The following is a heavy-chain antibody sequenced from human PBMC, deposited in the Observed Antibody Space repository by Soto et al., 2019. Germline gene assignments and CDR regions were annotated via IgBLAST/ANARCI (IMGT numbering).Heavy chain of an antibody. Sequence: XATLALTSTVCGGSISGRAYYGDWIRQPPGKGLEWIGAMYYTGNKNYNPSLESRVTMSVDTSKNQFSLKLSSVTPTDTAVYYCARRSSSSLGSLFDPWGRGILVTVSS. D-gene: IGHD6-6*01. V-gene: IGHV4-39*01. CDR2: MYYTGNK. CDR3: ARRSSSSLGSLFDP. J-gene: IGHJ5*02. CDR1: GGSISGRAYY.